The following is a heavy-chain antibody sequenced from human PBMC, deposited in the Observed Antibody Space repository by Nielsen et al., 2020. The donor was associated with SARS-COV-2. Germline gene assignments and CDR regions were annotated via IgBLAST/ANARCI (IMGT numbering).Heavy chain of an antibody. J-gene: IGHJ3*01. Sequence: SETLSLTCTVSGGSISSSSYYWGWIRQPPGKGLEWIGSIYYSGSTYYNPSLKSRVTISVDTSKNQFSLKLSSVTAADTAVYYCARLTTVTLKQAFDLWGQGTMVTVSS. V-gene: IGHV4-39*01. CDR1: GGSISSSSYY. D-gene: IGHD4-17*01. CDR2: IYYSGST. CDR3: ARLTTVTLKQAFDL.